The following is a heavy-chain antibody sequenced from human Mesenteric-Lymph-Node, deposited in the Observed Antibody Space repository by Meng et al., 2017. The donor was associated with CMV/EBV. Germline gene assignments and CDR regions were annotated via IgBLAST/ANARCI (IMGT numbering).Heavy chain of an antibody. CDR3: ARGPRGVGANALFDY. Sequence: SETLSLTCTVSGGSISSSGYYWGWIRQPPGKGLEWIGSIYYSGSTYYNPSLKSRVTISVDTSKNQFSLKLSSVTAADTAVYYCARGPRGVGANALFDYWGQGTLVTVSS. D-gene: IGHD1-26*01. V-gene: IGHV4-39*07. J-gene: IGHJ4*02. CDR1: GGSISSSGYY. CDR2: IYYSGST.